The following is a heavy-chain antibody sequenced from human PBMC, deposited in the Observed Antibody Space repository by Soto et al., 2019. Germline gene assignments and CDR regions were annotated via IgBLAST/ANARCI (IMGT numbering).Heavy chain of an antibody. CDR1: GFTFSSYS. CDR2: ISSSSSYI. Sequence: EVQLVESGGGLVKPGGSLRLSCAASGFTFSSYSMNWVRQAPGKGLEWVSSISSSSSYIYYADSVKGRFTISRDNAKNPLYLQMNSVRAEDTAVYYCARDDLPRYCSGGSCSSQYFQHWGQGTLVTVSS. D-gene: IGHD2-15*01. J-gene: IGHJ1*01. V-gene: IGHV3-21*01. CDR3: ARDDLPRYCSGGSCSSQYFQH.